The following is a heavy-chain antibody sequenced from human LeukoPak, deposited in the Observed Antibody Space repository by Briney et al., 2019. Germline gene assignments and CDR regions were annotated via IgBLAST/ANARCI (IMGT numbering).Heavy chain of an antibody. CDR1: GLTFSNYG. CDR3: ARASDPWLQLT. Sequence: GGSLSLSCAASGLTFSNYGMIWVRQAPGKGLEWVGNIKQDGSEKRYADSVRGRFSISRDNAQTSLYLQMNSLRAEDTAVYYCARASDPWLQLTWGQGTLVTVSS. CDR2: IKQDGSEK. J-gene: IGHJ5*02. V-gene: IGHV3-7*05. D-gene: IGHD5-24*01.